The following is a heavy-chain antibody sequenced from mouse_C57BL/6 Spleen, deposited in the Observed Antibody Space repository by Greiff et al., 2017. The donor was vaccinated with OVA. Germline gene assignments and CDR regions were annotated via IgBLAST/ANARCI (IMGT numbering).Heavy chain of an antibody. J-gene: IGHJ2*01. CDR3: ARGDDYDHFDY. D-gene: IGHD2-4*01. Sequence: EVKLVESGGGLVKPGGSLKLSCAASGFTFSDYGMHWVRQAPEKGLEWVAYISSGSSTIYYADTVKGRFTISRDNAKSTLFLQMTSLRSEDTAMYYCARGDDYDHFDYWGQGTTLTVSS. CDR1: GFTFSDYG. CDR2: ISSGSSTI. V-gene: IGHV5-17*01.